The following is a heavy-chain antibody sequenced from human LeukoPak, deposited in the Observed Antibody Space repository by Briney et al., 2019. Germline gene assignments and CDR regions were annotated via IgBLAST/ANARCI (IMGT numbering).Heavy chain of an antibody. J-gene: IGHJ4*02. CDR3: ASGSTTFANFDY. D-gene: IGHD1-1*01. Sequence: PETLSLTCAVYGGSFSGYYWSWIRQPPGKGLEWIGEINHSGSTNYNPSLKSRVTISVDTSKNQFSLKLSSVTAADTAVYYCASGSTTFANFDYWGQGTLVTVSS. CDR1: GGSFSGYY. CDR2: INHSGST. V-gene: IGHV4-34*01.